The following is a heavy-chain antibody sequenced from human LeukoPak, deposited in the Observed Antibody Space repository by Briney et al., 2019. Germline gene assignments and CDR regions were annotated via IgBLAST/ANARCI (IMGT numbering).Heavy chain of an antibody. CDR1: GFTFSNYS. D-gene: IGHD4/OR15-4a*01. V-gene: IGHV3-48*01. J-gene: IGHJ6*03. Sequence: GGSLRLSCEASGFTFSNYSMNWVRQAPGKGLEWVSYYADSVKGRFTISRDNAKNSLYLQMNSLRAEDTAVYYCATPNDYYYYMDVWGKGTTVTVSS. CDR3: ATPNDYYYYMDV.